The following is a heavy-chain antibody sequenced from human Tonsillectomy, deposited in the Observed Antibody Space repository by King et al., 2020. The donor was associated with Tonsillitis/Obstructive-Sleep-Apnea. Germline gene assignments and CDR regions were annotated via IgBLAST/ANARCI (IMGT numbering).Heavy chain of an antibody. CDR1: GGAVSSGSYY. J-gene: IGHJ4*02. Sequence: VQLQESGPGLVKPSETLSLTCTVSGGAVSSGSYYWSWIRQPPGKGLEWSGYIYNSGSTNYNPSLKSRVTISVDTSKNQFSLKLSSGTAADTAVYYCARVGSYRYGPLGHFDYWGQGTLVTVSS. V-gene: IGHV4-61*01. CDR2: IYNSGST. D-gene: IGHD3-16*02. CDR3: ARVGSYRYGPLGHFDY.